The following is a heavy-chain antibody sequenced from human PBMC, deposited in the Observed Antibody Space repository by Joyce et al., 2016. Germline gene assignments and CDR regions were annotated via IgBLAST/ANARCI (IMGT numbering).Heavy chain of an antibody. CDR1: GFSFRNAW. CDR3: VTGLCIGTACHWDDAFDV. Sequence: EVQLVESGGGLVKPGGSLRLSCAASGFSFRNAWVNWVRQAPGKGLAWVGSVKSKSQGGTTDYAAPVKGRFTISRDDSRDTAYLQMNSLKSEDTGVYFCVTGLCIGTACHWDDAFDVWGQGTMVTVSS. V-gene: IGHV3-15*01. CDR2: VKSKSQGGTT. J-gene: IGHJ3*01. D-gene: IGHD2-2*01.